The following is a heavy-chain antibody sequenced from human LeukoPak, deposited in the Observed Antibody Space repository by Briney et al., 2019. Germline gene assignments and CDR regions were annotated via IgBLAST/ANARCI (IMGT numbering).Heavy chain of an antibody. CDR3: AKDPYGGTYPSYFDY. Sequence: GGSLRLSCAASGFTLSSYGMNWVRQAPGKGLDWVAFLRYDGSTAFYEDSVKGRFTISRDSSKNTLYLQMNSLTPVDTAIYYCAKDPYGGTYPSYFDYWGQGTLVTVSS. J-gene: IGHJ4*02. CDR2: LRYDGSTA. V-gene: IGHV3-30*02. CDR1: GFTLSSYG. D-gene: IGHD1-26*01.